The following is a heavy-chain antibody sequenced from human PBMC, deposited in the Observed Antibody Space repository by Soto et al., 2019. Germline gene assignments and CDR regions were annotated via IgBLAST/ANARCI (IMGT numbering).Heavy chain of an antibody. D-gene: IGHD3-22*01. CDR2: IIPIFGTA. CDR1: GGTFSSYA. J-gene: IGHJ4*02. CDR3: ARGYYDSSGYST. Sequence: SVKVSCKVSGGTFSSYAISWVRQAPGQGLEWMGGIIPIFGTANYAQKFQGRVTITADESTSTAYMELSSLRSEDTAVYYCARGYYDSSGYSTWGQGTLVTVSS. V-gene: IGHV1-69*13.